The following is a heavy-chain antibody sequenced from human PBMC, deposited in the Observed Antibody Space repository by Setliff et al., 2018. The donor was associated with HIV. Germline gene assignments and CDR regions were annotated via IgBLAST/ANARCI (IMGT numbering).Heavy chain of an antibody. CDR2: VSHSGSS. CDR3: VRLLGKD. Sequence: SETLSLTCTVSGGSISNSRYYWSWIRQPPGRGLEWIGSVSHSGSSDYSPSLESRASISIDISKNQFSLNLTSVTATDTAFYYCVRLLGKDWGRGKMVTVSS. J-gene: IGHJ4*02. D-gene: IGHD7-27*01. CDR1: GGSISNSRYY. V-gene: IGHV4-61*01.